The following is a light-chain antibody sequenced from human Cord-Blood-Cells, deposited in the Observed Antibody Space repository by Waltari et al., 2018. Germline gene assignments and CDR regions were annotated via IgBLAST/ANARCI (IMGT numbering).Light chain of an antibody. J-gene: IGLJ3*02. Sequence: QSALTQPPSVSGSPGQSVTISCTGTSSDVGSYNRFSWYQQPPGTAPKRMIYEVSNRPSGVPDRFSGSKSGNTASLTISGLQAEDEADYYCSSYTSSSTLVFGGGTKLTVL. CDR3: SSYTSSSTLV. V-gene: IGLV2-18*02. CDR2: EVS. CDR1: SSDVGSYNR.